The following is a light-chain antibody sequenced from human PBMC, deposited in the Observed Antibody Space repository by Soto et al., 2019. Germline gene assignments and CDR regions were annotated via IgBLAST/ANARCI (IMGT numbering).Light chain of an antibody. Sequence: EIVLTQSPATLSVSPGERATLSCRASHSINSNLAWYQQKPGQAPRLLMFRASIRATGFPARFSGSGSGTEFTLTISSLQSEDFAVYYCQQCNNWPRTFGQGTKVDIK. V-gene: IGKV3-15*01. J-gene: IGKJ1*01. CDR1: HSINSN. CDR3: QQCNNWPRT. CDR2: RAS.